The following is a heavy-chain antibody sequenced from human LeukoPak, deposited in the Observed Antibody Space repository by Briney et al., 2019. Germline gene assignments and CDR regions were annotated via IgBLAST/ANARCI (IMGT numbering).Heavy chain of an antibody. D-gene: IGHD3-22*01. CDR1: GYSFTSYW. V-gene: IGHV5-51*01. CDR3: ARHGGYYDSSGYLLDY. Sequence: KVSCKGSGYSFTSYWIGWVRQMPGKGLEWMGIIYPGDSDTRYSPSFQGQVTISADKSISTAYLQWSSLKASDTAMYYCARHGGYYDSSGYLLDYWGQGTLVTVSS. CDR2: IYPGDSDT. J-gene: IGHJ4*02.